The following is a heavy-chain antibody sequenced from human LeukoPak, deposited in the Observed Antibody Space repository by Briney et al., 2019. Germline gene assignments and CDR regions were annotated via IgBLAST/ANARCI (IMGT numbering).Heavy chain of an antibody. V-gene: IGHV3-23*01. CDR2: IQAGGGDT. Sequence: PGRSLRLSCAASGFSFSAYSMYWVRQAPGKGLEWVSSIQAGGGDTFYADSVKGRFTISRDNFKNTCYLQMNSLRADDTAVYYCAKGSGSGWYGWFAPWGGGALVTVSS. CDR3: AKGSGSGWYGWFAP. J-gene: IGHJ5*02. CDR1: GFSFSAYS. D-gene: IGHD6-19*01.